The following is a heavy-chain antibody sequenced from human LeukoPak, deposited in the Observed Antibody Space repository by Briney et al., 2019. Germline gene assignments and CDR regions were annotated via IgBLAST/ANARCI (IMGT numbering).Heavy chain of an antibody. J-gene: IGHJ5*02. CDR3: ARITLVSIFGVVIDGLFDP. CDR2: IYYSGST. Sequence: PSETLSLTCTVSGGSISSSSYYWGWIRQPPGKGLEWIGSIYYSGSTYYNPSLKSRVTISVDTSKNQFSLKLSSVTAADTAVYYCARITLVSIFGVVIDGLFDPWGQGTLVTVSS. D-gene: IGHD3-3*02. CDR1: GGSISSSSYY. V-gene: IGHV4-39*01.